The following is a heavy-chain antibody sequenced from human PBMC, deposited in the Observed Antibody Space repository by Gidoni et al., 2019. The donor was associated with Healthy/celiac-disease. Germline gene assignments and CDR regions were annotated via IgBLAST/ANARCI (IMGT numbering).Heavy chain of an antibody. J-gene: IGHJ4*02. Sequence: EVHLLESGGGLVQPGGSLRLSCGASGFTFSSYAMSWVRQAPGKGLEWVSAISGSGGSTYYADSVKGRFTISRDNSKNTLYLQMNSLRAEDTAVYYCAKGEGPSGSYYDFDYWGQGTLVTVSS. D-gene: IGHD1-26*01. CDR3: AKGEGPSGSYYDFDY. CDR1: GFTFSSYA. CDR2: ISGSGGST. V-gene: IGHV3-23*01.